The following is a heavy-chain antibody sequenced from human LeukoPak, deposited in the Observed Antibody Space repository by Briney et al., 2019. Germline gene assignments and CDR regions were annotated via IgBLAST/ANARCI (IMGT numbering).Heavy chain of an antibody. J-gene: IGHJ6*02. V-gene: IGHV3-7*05. CDR1: GFTFSSYA. Sequence: PGGSLRLSCAASGFTFSSYAMSWVRQAAGKGLEWVANKKQDGSAKYYVDSVKGRFTISRDNAKHSLYLQMNRLRAEDTAVYYCARDFVRYCTNGVCSNYDGMDVWGQGTTVTVSS. D-gene: IGHD2-8*01. CDR3: ARDFVRYCTNGVCSNYDGMDV. CDR2: KKQDGSAK.